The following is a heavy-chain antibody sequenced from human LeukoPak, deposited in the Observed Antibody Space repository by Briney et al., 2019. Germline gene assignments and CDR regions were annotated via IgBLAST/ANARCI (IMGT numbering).Heavy chain of an antibody. D-gene: IGHD5-18*01. J-gene: IGHJ4*02. V-gene: IGHV3-23*01. CDR3: GKDSGRYTYGLFDF. CDR1: GFTLSSYA. CDR2: ISGDGGST. Sequence: PGGTLRLSCAASGFTLSSYAMSWVRQAPGKGLERVSTISGDGGSTYYADSVKGRFTISRDNSKNTLYLQMNSLSDGDTAVYYCGKDSGRYTYGLFDFWGQGTLVTVSS.